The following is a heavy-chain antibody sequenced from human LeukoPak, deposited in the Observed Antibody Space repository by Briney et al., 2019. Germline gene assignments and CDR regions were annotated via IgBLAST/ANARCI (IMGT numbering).Heavy chain of an antibody. CDR3: ARAGYSSSWLRDY. CDR1: GFTFDDYG. D-gene: IGHD6-13*01. J-gene: IGHJ4*02. V-gene: IGHV3-20*04. CDR2: INWNWGST. Sequence: RSGGSLRLSCAASGFTFDDYGMSGVRQAPGKGLEWVSGINWNWGSTGYADSVKGRFTISRTNATNSLYLQMNSLRAEDTAVYYCARAGYSSSWLRDYWGQGTLVTVSS.